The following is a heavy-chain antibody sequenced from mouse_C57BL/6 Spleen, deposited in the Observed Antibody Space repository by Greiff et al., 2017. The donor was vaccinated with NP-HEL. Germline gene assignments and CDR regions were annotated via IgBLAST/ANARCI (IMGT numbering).Heavy chain of an antibody. V-gene: IGHV1-54*01. Sequence: VQLQQSGAELVRPGTSVKVSCKASGYAFTNYLIEWVKQRPGQGLEWIGVINPGSGGTNYNEKFKGKATLTADKSSSTAYMQLSSLTSEDSAVYFCAREGDYDWFAYWGQGTLVTVSA. J-gene: IGHJ3*01. CDR2: INPGSGGT. D-gene: IGHD2-4*01. CDR3: AREGDYDWFAY. CDR1: GYAFTNYL.